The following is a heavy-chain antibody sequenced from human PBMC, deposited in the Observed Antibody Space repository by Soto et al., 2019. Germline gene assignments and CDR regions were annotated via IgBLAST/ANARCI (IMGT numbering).Heavy chain of an antibody. Sequence: SGPTLVNPTETLTLTCTVSGFSLSNARMGVSWIRQPPGKALEWLAHIFSNDEKSYSTSLKSRLTISKDTSKSQVVLTMTNMDPVDTATYYCARLYYYDSSGYLNYYFDYWGQGTLVTVSS. CDR3: ARLYYYDSSGYLNYYFDY. J-gene: IGHJ4*02. CDR2: IFSNDEK. D-gene: IGHD3-22*01. V-gene: IGHV2-26*01. CDR1: GFSLSNARMG.